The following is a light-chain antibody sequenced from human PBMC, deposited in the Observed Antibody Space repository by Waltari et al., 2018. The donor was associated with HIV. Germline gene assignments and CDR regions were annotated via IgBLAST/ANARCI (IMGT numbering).Light chain of an antibody. CDR2: DNN. CDR3: ATWDSSLSAGV. Sequence: QSVLTQPPSVSAAPGQKVTISCSGSSSNIGNNYVSWYQQLPGTAPKLRIYDNNKRPSGIPDRFSGSKSGTSATLGITGLQTGDEADYFCATWDSSLSAGVFGGGTKLTVL. J-gene: IGLJ2*01. V-gene: IGLV1-51*01. CDR1: SSNIGNNY.